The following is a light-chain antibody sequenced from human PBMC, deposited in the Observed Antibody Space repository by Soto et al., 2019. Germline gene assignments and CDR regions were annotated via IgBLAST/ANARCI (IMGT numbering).Light chain of an antibody. CDR3: QQYHNWPT. CDR1: QSVSTN. CDR2: GAS. Sequence: EIVLTQSPGTLSLSPGERATLSCRASQSVSTNLAWYQQNPGQAPRLLISGASTRATGIPARFSGSGSGTEFTLTISSLQSEDFAIYYCQQYHNWPTFGQGTRLEI. J-gene: IGKJ5*01. V-gene: IGKV3-15*01.